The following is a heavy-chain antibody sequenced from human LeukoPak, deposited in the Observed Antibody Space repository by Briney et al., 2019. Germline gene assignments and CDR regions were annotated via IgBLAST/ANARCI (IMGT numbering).Heavy chain of an antibody. J-gene: IGHJ4*02. CDR1: GFTFSSYG. Sequence: GGSLRLSCAASGFTFSSYGMSWVRQAPGKGLEWVSGISGSGGSTYYADSVKGRFTISRDNSKNTLYLQMNSLRAEDTAVYYCAKAYATSLSYYLDYWGQGTLVTVSS. V-gene: IGHV3-23*01. CDR2: ISGSGGST. CDR3: AKAYATSLSYYLDY. D-gene: IGHD1-26*01.